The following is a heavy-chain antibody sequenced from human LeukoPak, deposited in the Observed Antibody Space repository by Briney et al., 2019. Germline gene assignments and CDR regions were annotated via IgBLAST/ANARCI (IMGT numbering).Heavy chain of an antibody. Sequence: PGGSLRLSCAASGFTFSSYGMHWVRQGPGKGLEWVAVIWYDGSNKYYADSVKGRFTISRDNSKNTLYLQMNSLRAEDTAVYYCAREVIAAAGDFVDYWGQGTLVTVSS. CDR2: IWYDGSNK. CDR1: GFTFSSYG. D-gene: IGHD6-13*01. J-gene: IGHJ4*02. V-gene: IGHV3-33*01. CDR3: AREVIAAAGDFVDY.